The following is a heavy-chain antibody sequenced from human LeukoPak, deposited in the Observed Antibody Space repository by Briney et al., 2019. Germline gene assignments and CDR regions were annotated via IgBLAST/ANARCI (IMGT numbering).Heavy chain of an antibody. D-gene: IGHD3-22*01. CDR2: IYYSGST. J-gene: IGHJ4*02. Sequence: SETLSLTCTVSGGSISSSSYYWGWIRQPPGKGLEWIGSIYYSGSTNYNPSLKSRVTISVDTSKNQFSLKLSSVAAADTAVYYCARGDYYDSSGYYFHFDYWGQGTLVTVSS. V-gene: IGHV4-39*07. CDR1: GGSISSSSYY. CDR3: ARGDYYDSSGYYFHFDY.